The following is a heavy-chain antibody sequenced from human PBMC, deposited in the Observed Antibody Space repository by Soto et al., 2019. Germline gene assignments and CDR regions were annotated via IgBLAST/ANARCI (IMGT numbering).Heavy chain of an antibody. V-gene: IGHV4-34*01. D-gene: IGHD6-13*01. CDR2: INHSGGT. CDR1: GGSFSGYY. CDR3: ARGHSSSWWYYYGMDV. J-gene: IGHJ6*02. Sequence: PSETLSLTCAVYGGSFSGYYWSWIRQPPGKGLEWIGEINHSGGTNYNPSLKSRVTISVDTSKNQFSLKLSSVTAADTAVYYCARGHSSSWWYYYGMDVWGQGTTVTVSS.